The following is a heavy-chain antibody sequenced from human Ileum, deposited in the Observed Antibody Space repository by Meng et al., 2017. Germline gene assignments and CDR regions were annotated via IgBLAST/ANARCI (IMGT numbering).Heavy chain of an antibody. CDR1: GFTFSNYA. CDR2: VGGSGVST. CDR3: AKARSMVITSAANY. V-gene: IGHV3-23*04. D-gene: IGHD3-16*01. Sequence: EVHLVGSGGGLVRPGGSLRLSCAASGFTFSNYAMNWVRQSPGKGLEWVSAVGGSGVSTYYADSVKGRFTISRDNSKNTLSLQMSSLRAEDTAVYYCAKARSMVITSAANYWGQGTLVTVSS. J-gene: IGHJ4*02.